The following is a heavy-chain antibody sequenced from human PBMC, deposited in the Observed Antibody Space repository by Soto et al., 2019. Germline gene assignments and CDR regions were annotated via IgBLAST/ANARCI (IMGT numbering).Heavy chain of an antibody. CDR2: LYTGTDT. Sequence: GGSLRLSCAASGFTVSSTYLTWVRQAPGKGLEWVAILYTGTDTVYADSVKGRFTISRDNAKNSLYLEMNSLRAEDTAVYYCARESEDLTSNFDYWGQGTLGTVS. CDR1: GFTVSSTY. V-gene: IGHV3-53*01. CDR3: ARESEDLTSNFDY. J-gene: IGHJ4*02.